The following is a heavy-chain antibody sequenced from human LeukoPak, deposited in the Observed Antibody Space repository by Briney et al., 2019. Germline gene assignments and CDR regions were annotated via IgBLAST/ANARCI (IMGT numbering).Heavy chain of an antibody. CDR2: ISHSGST. Sequence: SETLSLTCAVYGGSFSGYYWSWIRQPPGKGLEWIGEISHSGSTNYNPSLKSRVTISVDTSKNQLSLKLSSVTAADTAVYYCARGLETSYYDSSGYSSGAFDIWGQGTMVTVSS. CDR1: GGSFSGYY. V-gene: IGHV4-34*01. J-gene: IGHJ3*02. CDR3: ARGLETSYYDSSGYSSGAFDI. D-gene: IGHD3-22*01.